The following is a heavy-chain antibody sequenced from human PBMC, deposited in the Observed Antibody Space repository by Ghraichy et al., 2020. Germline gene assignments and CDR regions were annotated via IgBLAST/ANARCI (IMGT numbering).Heavy chain of an antibody. CDR2: IYYSGST. CDR1: GGSISSSSYY. J-gene: IGHJ5*02. D-gene: IGHD2-2*01. Sequence: SQTLSLTCTVSGGSISSSSYYWGWIRQPPGKGLEWIGSIYYSGSTYYNPSLKSRVTISVDTSKNQFSLKLSSVTAADTAVYYCARGGYCSSTSCYEEKTWFDPWGQGTLVTVSS. V-gene: IGHV4-39*01. CDR3: ARGGYCSSTSCYEEKTWFDP.